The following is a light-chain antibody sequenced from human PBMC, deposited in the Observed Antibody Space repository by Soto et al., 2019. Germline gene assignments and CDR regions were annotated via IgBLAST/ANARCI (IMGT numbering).Light chain of an antibody. Sequence: DIQMTQSPSSLSASVGDRVTITCRASQGISVYLAWYQQKPGNIPKLLIFAASTLQSGVTSRFSGSGSGTDFSLTISSLQPEDVATYFCQKYDRAPFTFGRGTKVDIK. V-gene: IGKV1-27*01. CDR3: QKYDRAPFT. J-gene: IGKJ3*01. CDR2: AAS. CDR1: QGISVY.